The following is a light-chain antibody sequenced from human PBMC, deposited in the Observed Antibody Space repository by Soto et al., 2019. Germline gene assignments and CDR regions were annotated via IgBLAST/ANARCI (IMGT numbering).Light chain of an antibody. J-gene: IGLJ2*01. CDR1: SSAVSGYNY. Sequence: QSVLTQPASVSGSPGQSITITCTGTSSAVSGYNYVAWYQHHPGKAPKIMIYDVSNRPSRVSNRFSGSNSGNTASLTISGLQAEDESDYYCSLYTSTCTLVIFGGGTQLAVL. CDR3: SLYTSTCTLVI. V-gene: IGLV2-14*03. CDR2: DVS.